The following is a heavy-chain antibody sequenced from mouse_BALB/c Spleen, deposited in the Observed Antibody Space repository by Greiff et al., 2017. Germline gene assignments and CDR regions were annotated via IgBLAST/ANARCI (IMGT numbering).Heavy chain of an antibody. CDR2: IDPANGNT. V-gene: IGHV14-3*02. CDR1: GFNFKDTY. Sequence: EVQLQQSGAELVKPGASVKMSCTASGFNFKDTYMHWVKQRPEQGLEWIGRIDPANGNTKYDPKFQGKATITADTSSNTAYLQLSSLTSEDTAVYNCARMDYWGQGTSVTVSS. J-gene: IGHJ4*01. CDR3: ARMDY.